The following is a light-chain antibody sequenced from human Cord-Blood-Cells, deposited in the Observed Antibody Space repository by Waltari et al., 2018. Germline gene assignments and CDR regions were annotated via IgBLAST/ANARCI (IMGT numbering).Light chain of an antibody. CDR2: WAS. Sequence: DIVMIQSTDSLAVSLGERATINCKSSQSVLYSSNNKNYLAWSQQKPGQPPKLLIYWASTRESGVPDRFSGSGSGTDFTLTISSLQAEDVAVYYCQQYYSTPWTFGQGTKVEIK. CDR1: QSVLYSSNNKNY. CDR3: QQYYSTPWT. J-gene: IGKJ1*01. V-gene: IGKV4-1*01.